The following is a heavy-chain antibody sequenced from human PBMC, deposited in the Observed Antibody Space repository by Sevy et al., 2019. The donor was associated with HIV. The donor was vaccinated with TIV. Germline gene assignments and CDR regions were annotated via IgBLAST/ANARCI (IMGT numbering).Heavy chain of an antibody. J-gene: IGHJ5*02. D-gene: IGHD3-10*01. CDR2: ITANNGNT. Sequence: ASVKVSCKASGYTFTSYGISWVRQAPGQRLEWMGWITANNGNTNYAQKLQGRVTMTTDTSTSTAYMELRSLRSDDTAVYYCAREEYGWFDPWGQGTLVTVSS. V-gene: IGHV1-18*01. CDR1: GYTFTSYG. CDR3: AREEYGWFDP.